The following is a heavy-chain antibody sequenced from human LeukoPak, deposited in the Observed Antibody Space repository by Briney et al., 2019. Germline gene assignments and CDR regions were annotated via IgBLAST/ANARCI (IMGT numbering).Heavy chain of an antibody. Sequence: PSETLSLTCTVSGDSISRSRYYWAWICQPPGKGLEWIGSIYYSGSTYYNPSLKSRVTISVDTPKNQFSLKLSSVTAADTAVYYCARQYSSGWGYWGQGTLVTVSS. CDR2: IYYSGST. D-gene: IGHD6-19*01. CDR1: GDSISRSRYY. J-gene: IGHJ4*02. CDR3: ARQYSSGWGY. V-gene: IGHV4-39*01.